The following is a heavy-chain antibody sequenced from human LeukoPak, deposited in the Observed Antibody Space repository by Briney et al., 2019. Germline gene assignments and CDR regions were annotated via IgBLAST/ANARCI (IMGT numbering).Heavy chain of an antibody. CDR1: GFTFSSYA. J-gene: IGHJ4*02. CDR2: ISYDGSNK. Sequence: PGGSLRLSCAASGFTFSSYAMHWVRQAPGKGLEWVAVISYDGSNKYYADSVKGRFTISRDNSKNMLYLQMNSLRAEDTAVYYCARDPSIYYFDYWGQGTLVTVSS. V-gene: IGHV3-30-3*01. CDR3: ARDPSIYYFDY.